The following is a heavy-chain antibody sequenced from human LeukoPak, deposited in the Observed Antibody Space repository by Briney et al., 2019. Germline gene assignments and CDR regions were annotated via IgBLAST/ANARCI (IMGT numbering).Heavy chain of an antibody. CDR1: GYTFTTKY. CDR2: MNPNSGDT. J-gene: IGHJ5*02. CDR3: ATDQYTSSSGRFDP. V-gene: IGHV1-2*02. D-gene: IGHD6-6*01. Sequence: ASVKVSCKASGYTFTTKYMHWVRQAPGQGLAWMGWMNPNSGDTKYAQKFQGRVTMTRDTSITTAYMELSRLRSDDTAVYYCATDQYTSSSGRFDPWGQGSLVTVSS.